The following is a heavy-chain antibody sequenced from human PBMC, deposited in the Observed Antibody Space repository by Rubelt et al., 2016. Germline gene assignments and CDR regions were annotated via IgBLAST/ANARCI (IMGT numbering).Heavy chain of an antibody. V-gene: IGHV1-18*03. CDR3: ASMITFGGVIVQDAFDI. CDR2: NT. Sequence: NTGDAQKLQGRVTMTTDTSTSTAYMELSSLRSEDMAVYYCASMITFGGVIVQDAFDIWGQGTMVTVSS. D-gene: IGHD3-16*02. J-gene: IGHJ3*02.